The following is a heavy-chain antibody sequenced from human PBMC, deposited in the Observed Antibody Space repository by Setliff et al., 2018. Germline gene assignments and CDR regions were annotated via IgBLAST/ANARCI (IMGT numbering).Heavy chain of an antibody. J-gene: IGHJ3*02. CDR3: ARPRSGAFDI. CDR1: GGSISSYY. Sequence: SETLSLTCTVSGGSISSYYWSWIRQPPGKGLEWIGYIYHSGSTNYNPSLKSRVTISIDTSKNQFSLKLSSVTAADTAVYYCARPRSGAFDIWGQGTMVTVSS. V-gene: IGHV4-59*08. CDR2: IYHSGST. D-gene: IGHD3-10*01.